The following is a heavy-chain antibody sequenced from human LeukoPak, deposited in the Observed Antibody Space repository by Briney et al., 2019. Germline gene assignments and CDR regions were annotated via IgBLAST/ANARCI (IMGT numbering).Heavy chain of an antibody. Sequence: GGSLRLSCAASGFSFSDHAMNWVRQAPGKGLEWVSSLSETGDTTDYADSVKGRFTISRDNSKNTLYLQMDSLRPDDTAVYYCAKQWLVGIWGQGTLVTVSS. CDR2: LSETGDTT. V-gene: IGHV3-23*01. D-gene: IGHD6-19*01. J-gene: IGHJ4*02. CDR3: AKQWLVGI. CDR1: GFSFSDHA.